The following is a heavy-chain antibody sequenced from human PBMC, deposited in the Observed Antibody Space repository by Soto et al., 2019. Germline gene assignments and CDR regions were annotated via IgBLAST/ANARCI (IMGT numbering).Heavy chain of an antibody. D-gene: IGHD2-8*01. V-gene: IGHV3-23*01. CDR1: GFTCSAYA. CDR2: ICTTGGAT. Sequence: EVQLLESGGGLVQPGGSLRLSCAASGFTCSAYAMAWFRQVPGTGLEWLSSICTTGGATNYSDSVKGRFTISRDNSKDILYLQMNSLRAEDTAIYDCAKLIRGSCVSGSDYWGQGTRVNVSS. CDR3: AKLIRGSCVSGSDY. J-gene: IGHJ4*02.